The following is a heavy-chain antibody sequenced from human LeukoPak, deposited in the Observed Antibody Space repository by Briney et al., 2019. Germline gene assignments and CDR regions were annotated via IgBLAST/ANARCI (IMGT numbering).Heavy chain of an antibody. D-gene: IGHD3-3*01. J-gene: IGHJ6*03. CDR3: ARHFARGPGPSEWILPNYYYYMDV. V-gene: IGHV3-15*01. Sequence: GGSLRLSCAASGFTFSNAWMSWVRQAPGKGLEWVGRIKSKTDGGTTDYAAPVKGRFTISRDDSKNTLYLQMNSLRAEDTAVYYCARHFARGPGPSEWILPNYYYYMDVWGKGTTVTVSS. CDR1: GFTFSNAW. CDR2: IKSKTDGGTT.